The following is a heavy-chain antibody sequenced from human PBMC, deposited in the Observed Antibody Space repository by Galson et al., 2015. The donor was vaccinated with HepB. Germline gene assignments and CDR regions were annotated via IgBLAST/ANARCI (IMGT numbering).Heavy chain of an antibody. D-gene: IGHD5-24*01. CDR1: GFTFSSYA. CDR3: ARGRAEMATYYFDY. V-gene: IGHV3-30*04. J-gene: IGHJ4*02. Sequence: SLRLSCAASGFTFSSYAMHWVRQAPGKGLEWVAVISYDGSNKYYADSVKGRFTISRDNSKNTLYLQMNSLRAEDTAVYYCARGRAEMATYYFDYWGQGTLVTVSS. CDR2: ISYDGSNK.